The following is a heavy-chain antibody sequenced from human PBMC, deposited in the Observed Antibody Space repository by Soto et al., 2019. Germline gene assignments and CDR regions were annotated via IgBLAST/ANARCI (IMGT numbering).Heavy chain of an antibody. J-gene: IGHJ4*02. CDR2: IRSKAYGGTT. CDR3: TRHEGLGNFDY. V-gene: IGHV3-49*04. Sequence: PGGSLRLSCTASGFTFGDYAMNWVRQAPGKGLEWVGFIRSKAYGGTTEYAASVKGRFTISRDDSKSIAYLQMNSLKTEDTAVYYCTRHEGLGNFDYWGQGTLVTVSS. CDR1: GFTFGDYA. D-gene: IGHD3-9*01.